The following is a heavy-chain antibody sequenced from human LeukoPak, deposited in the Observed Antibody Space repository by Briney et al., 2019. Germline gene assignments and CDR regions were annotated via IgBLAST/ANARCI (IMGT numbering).Heavy chain of an antibody. CDR3: ARDRGDYFDY. Sequence: GGSLRLSCAASGLTFSSYWMHWVRHAPGKGLVWVSRIKSDGSSTSYADPVKGRFTISRDNAKNTLYLQVNSLRAEDTAVYYCARDRGDYFDYWGQGTLVTVSS. J-gene: IGHJ4*02. CDR2: IKSDGSST. V-gene: IGHV3-74*01. CDR1: GLTFSSYW. D-gene: IGHD3-10*01.